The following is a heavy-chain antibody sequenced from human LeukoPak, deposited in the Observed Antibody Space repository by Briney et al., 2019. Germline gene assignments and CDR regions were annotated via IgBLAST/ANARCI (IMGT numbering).Heavy chain of an antibody. CDR3: ARDDSYYDFWSGYYHDY. CDR2: IIPILGIA. Sequence: SVKVSRKASGGTFSSYAISWVRQAPGQGLEWMGRIIPILGIANYAQKFQGRVTITADKSTSTAYMELSSLRSEDTAVYYCARDDSYYDFWSGYYHDYWGQGTLVTVSS. CDR1: GGTFSSYA. D-gene: IGHD3-3*01. V-gene: IGHV1-69*04. J-gene: IGHJ4*02.